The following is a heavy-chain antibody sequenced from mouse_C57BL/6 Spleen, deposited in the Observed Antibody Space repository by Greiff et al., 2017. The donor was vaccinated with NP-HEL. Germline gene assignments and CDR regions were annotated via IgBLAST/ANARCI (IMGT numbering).Heavy chain of an antibody. D-gene: IGHD2-10*02. CDR3: ARMYGNYRFDY. Sequence: QVQLQQSGPELVKPGASVKISCKASGYAFSSSWMNWVKQRPGKGLEWIGRIYPGDGDTNYNGKFKGKATLTADKSSSTAYMQLSSLTSEDSAVYFCARMYGNYRFDYWGQGTTLTVSS. V-gene: IGHV1-82*01. CDR2: IYPGDGDT. J-gene: IGHJ2*01. CDR1: GYAFSSSW.